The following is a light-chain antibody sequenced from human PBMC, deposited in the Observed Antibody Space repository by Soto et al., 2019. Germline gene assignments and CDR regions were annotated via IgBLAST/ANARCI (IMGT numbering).Light chain of an antibody. CDR3: QQYNDWPPWT. V-gene: IGKV3-15*01. CDR1: QSVDSH. CDR2: GAS. Sequence: EIVMTHSPATLSVSPGERATLSCRSSQSVDSHLAWYQQKPCQAPRLLIYGASTRATGIAARFSGSGSGTEYTLSISSLQPEDSAVYHCQQYNDWPPWTFGQGTKVDI. J-gene: IGKJ1*01.